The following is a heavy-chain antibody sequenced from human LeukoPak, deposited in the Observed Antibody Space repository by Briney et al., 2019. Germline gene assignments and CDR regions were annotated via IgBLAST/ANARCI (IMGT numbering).Heavy chain of an antibody. CDR2: IYSGGST. J-gene: IGHJ4*02. CDR3: ARDRRTGHIDY. CDR1: GFTVSSNY. V-gene: IGHV3-53*01. Sequence: GGSLRLSCAASGFTVSSNYMSWVRQAPGKGLEWVSVIYSGGSTYYADSVKGRFTISRDNSKNTLYLQMNSLRAEDTAVYYCARDRRTGHIDYWGQGTLVTDSS. D-gene: IGHD2-8*02.